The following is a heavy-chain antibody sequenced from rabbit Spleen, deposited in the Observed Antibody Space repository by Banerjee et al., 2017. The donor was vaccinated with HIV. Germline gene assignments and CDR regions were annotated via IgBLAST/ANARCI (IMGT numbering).Heavy chain of an antibody. V-gene: IGHV1S47*01. CDR2: IDSGTDIT. CDR3: ARDLVAVIGWNFNL. Sequence: QQQLEESGGGLVKPEGSLTLTCKASGFDFSSNAMCWVRQAPGKGLELIACIDSGTDITHYASWAKGRFTITRSTSLNTVTLQLNSLTAADTATYVCARDLVAVIGWNFNLWGQGTLV. CDR1: GFDFSSNA. D-gene: IGHD5-1*01. J-gene: IGHJ4*01.